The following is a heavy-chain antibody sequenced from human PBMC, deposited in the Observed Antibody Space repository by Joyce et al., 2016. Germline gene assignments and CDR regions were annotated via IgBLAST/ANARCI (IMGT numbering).Heavy chain of an antibody. V-gene: IGHV1-69*01. Sequence: QVHLVQSGAEVKKPGSSVKVSCTASGGTSSRNAISWVRQARGQGLEWMGQIIPIFGTTNDAQKFQGRVTITADESTSTTYMELSSLRSDDTAVYYCASLSTSSVTLGYYYYYMDVWGKGTTVTVSS. CDR1: GGTSSRNA. CDR3: ASLSTSSVTLGYYYYYMDV. CDR2: IIPIFGTT. J-gene: IGHJ6*03. D-gene: IGHD6-6*01.